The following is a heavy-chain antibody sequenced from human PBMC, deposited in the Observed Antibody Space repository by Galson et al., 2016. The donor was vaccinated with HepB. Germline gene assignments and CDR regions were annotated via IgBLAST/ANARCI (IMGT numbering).Heavy chain of an antibody. CDR3: VRDVGTRSLRDDY. Sequence: SETLSLTCTVSGGSISGFYWSWIRQPAGKGLEWIGRIYTSGNTNYNPSLKSRVTRSVDTSKNQFSLKLRSVTAADTAVYYCVRDVGTRSLRDDYWGQGTLVTVSS. CDR1: GGSISGFY. D-gene: IGHD2-2*01. CDR2: IYTSGNT. J-gene: IGHJ4*02. V-gene: IGHV4-4*07.